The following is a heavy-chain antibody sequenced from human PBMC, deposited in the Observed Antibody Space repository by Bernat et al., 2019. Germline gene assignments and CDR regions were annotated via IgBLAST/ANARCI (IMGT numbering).Heavy chain of an antibody. Sequence: QVQLVESGGGVVQPGRSLRLSCAASGFTFSSYGMHWVRQAPGTGLEWVAVIWYDGSNKYYADSVKGRFTTSRDNSKNTLYLQMNSLRAEDTAVYYCARDIVGSAGTYVDYWGQGTLVTVSS. CDR2: IWYDGSNK. CDR1: GFTFSSYG. D-gene: IGHD6-19*01. CDR3: ARDIVGSAGTYVDY. J-gene: IGHJ4*02. V-gene: IGHV3-33*01.